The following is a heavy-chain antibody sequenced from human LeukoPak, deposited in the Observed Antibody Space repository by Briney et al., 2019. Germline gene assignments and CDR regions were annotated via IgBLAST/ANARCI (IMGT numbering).Heavy chain of an antibody. Sequence: ASVKVSCKASGYTFTAYYMHWVRQAPGQGLEWMGWINPNSGGTNYAQKFQGRVTMTRDTSISTAYMELSRLRSDDTAVYYCARYGDFQDDAFDIWGQGTMVTVSS. D-gene: IGHD4-17*01. CDR3: ARYGDFQDDAFDI. V-gene: IGHV1-2*02. CDR2: INPNSGGT. J-gene: IGHJ3*02. CDR1: GYTFTAYY.